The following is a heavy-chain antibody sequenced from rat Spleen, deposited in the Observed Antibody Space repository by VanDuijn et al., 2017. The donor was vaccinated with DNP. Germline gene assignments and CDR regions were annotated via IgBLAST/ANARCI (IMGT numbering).Heavy chain of an antibody. D-gene: IGHD1-11*01. CDR3: ARDEGVMDA. V-gene: IGHV2-41*01. CDR1: GFSLTDYS. J-gene: IGHJ4*01. Sequence: QVQLKESGPGLVQPSQTLSLTCTVSGFSLTDYSVNWVRQPPGKGLEWMGVIWNTGGTRYNSALKSRLSISRDTSKSQVFLKMSSLQTEDTATYYCARDEGVMDAWGQGASVTVSS. CDR2: IWNTGGT.